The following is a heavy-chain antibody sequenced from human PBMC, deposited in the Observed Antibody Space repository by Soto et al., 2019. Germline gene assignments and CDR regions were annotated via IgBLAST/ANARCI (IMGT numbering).Heavy chain of an antibody. CDR1: GGSISSGDYY. CDR2: IYYSGST. CDR3: ARVPPTMDIFGY. Sequence: SETLSLTCTVSGGSISSGDYYWSWIRQPPGKGLEWIGYIYYSGSTYYNPSLKSRVTISVDTSKNQFSLKLSSVTAADTAVYYCARVPPTMDIFGYWGQGTLVTVCS. V-gene: IGHV4-30-4*01. J-gene: IGHJ4*02.